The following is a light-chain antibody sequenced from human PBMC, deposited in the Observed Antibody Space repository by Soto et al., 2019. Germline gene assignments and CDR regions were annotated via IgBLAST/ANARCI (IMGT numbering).Light chain of an antibody. V-gene: IGKV3-11*01. CDR3: QQRSNFPST. J-gene: IGKJ4*01. CDR2: DAS. Sequence: EIVLTQSPVTLSLSPGERATLSCRASQSVSTYLAWYQQKPGRAHRLLIYDASSRATGIPARFSGSGSGTDFTLSISSLEPEDFAVYYCQQRSNFPSTFGGGTKVEIK. CDR1: QSVSTY.